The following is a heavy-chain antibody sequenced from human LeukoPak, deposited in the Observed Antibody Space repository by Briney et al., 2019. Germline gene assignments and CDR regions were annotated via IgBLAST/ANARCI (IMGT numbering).Heavy chain of an antibody. CDR3: ASRYYDFWSGYYPKPPYYYYMDV. CDR2: INHSGST. D-gene: IGHD3-3*01. J-gene: IGHJ6*03. Sequence: SETLSLTCAVYGGSFSGYYWSWIRRPPGKGLEWIGEINHSGSTNYNPSLKSRVTISVDTSKNQFSLKLSSVTAADTAVYYCASRYYDFWSGYYPKPPYYYYMDVWGKGTTVTVSS. CDR1: GGSFSGYY. V-gene: IGHV4-34*01.